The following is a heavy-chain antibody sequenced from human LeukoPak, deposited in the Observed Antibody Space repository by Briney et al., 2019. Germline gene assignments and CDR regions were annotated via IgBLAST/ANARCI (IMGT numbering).Heavy chain of an antibody. CDR1: AFIFSGHW. D-gene: IGHD3-16*01. Sequence: GGSLRLSCEGSAFIFSGHWMNWVRQTPGKGLEWVASIKEDGSERQYVDSVKGRFSISRDNTKGSLFLQLNSLRAEDTAVYYCARETDQLWGIDAFDIWGQGTMVTVSS. V-gene: IGHV3-7*03. CDR2: IKEDGSER. J-gene: IGHJ3*02. CDR3: ARETDQLWGIDAFDI.